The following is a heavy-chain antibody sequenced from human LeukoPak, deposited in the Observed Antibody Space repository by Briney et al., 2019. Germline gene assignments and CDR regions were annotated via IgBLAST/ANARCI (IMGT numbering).Heavy chain of an antibody. D-gene: IGHD3-22*01. V-gene: IGHV4-59*01. CDR2: IYDSGST. Sequence: PSETLSLTCTVSGGSISSYYWSWIRQPPGKGLEWIGNIYDSGSTNYNPSLKSRATISVDTSKNQCSLKLSSVTAADTPVYYFADKSFRGYSLSYFDCWGQGTLV. CDR3: ADKSFRGYSLSYFDC. CDR1: GGSISSYY. J-gene: IGHJ4*02.